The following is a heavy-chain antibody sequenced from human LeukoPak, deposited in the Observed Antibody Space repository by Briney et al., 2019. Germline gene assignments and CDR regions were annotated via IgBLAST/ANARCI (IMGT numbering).Heavy chain of an antibody. V-gene: IGHV1-69*13. CDR1: GGTFSSYA. CDR3: ARPVGYCSGGSCYGV. Sequence: SVKVSRKASGGTFSSYAISWVRQAPGQGLEWMGGIIPIFGTANYAQKFQGRVTITADESTSTAYMELSSLRSEDTAVYYCARPVGYCSGGSCYGVWGQGTLVTVSS. J-gene: IGHJ4*02. D-gene: IGHD2-15*01. CDR2: IIPIFGTA.